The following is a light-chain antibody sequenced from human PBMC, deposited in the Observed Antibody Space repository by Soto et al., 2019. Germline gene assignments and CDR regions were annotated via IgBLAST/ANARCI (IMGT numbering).Light chain of an antibody. CDR1: SSDVGAYNY. J-gene: IGLJ1*01. CDR2: EVT. V-gene: IGLV2-14*01. Sequence: QSVLTQPASVSGSPGQSITISCTGTSSDVGAYNYVSWYQHHPGKVPKLLIYEVTNRPSGVSDRFSGSKSGNTASLTISGLQAEDEGDYYCSLYTSSSTYVFGSGTKVTV. CDR3: SLYTSSSTYV.